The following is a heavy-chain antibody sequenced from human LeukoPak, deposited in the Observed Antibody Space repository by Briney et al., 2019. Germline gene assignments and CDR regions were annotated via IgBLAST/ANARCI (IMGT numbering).Heavy chain of an antibody. CDR1: GGSISSTDYY. CDR2: IYYSGST. Sequence: PSETLSLTCTVSGGSISSTDYYWGWIRQPPGKGLEWIGSIYYSGSTYYNPSLKSRVTISVDTSKNQFSLKLSSVTAADTAVYYCARHNIVVVVAAYFDYWGQGTLVTVSS. CDR3: ARHNIVVVVAAYFDY. V-gene: IGHV4-39*01. D-gene: IGHD2-15*01. J-gene: IGHJ4*02.